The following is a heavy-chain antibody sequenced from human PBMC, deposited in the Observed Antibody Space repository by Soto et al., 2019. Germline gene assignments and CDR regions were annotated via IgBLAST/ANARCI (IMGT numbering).Heavy chain of an antibody. D-gene: IGHD3-3*01. Sequence: EVQVVESGGGLVQPGGSLRLSCTASGFTFSTYWMTWVRQAPGKGLEWVANINQDGSEKYYADSVKGRFTISRDNTKNSLYLQMNSLRVEDTAVYYCARAPQFYDFWSGYYRSGDLKIYFDSWGQGTLVTVSS. CDR3: ARAPQFYDFWSGYYRSGDLKIYFDS. CDR1: GFTFSTYW. V-gene: IGHV3-7*03. J-gene: IGHJ4*02. CDR2: INQDGSEK.